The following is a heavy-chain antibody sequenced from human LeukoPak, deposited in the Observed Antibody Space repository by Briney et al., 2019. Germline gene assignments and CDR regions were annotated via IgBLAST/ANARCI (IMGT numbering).Heavy chain of an antibody. Sequence: PGGSLRLSCAASGFTFSSYAMSWVRQAPGKGLEWVSAISGSGGSTYYADSVKGRFTISRDNSKNTLYLQMNSLRAEDTAVYYCAKDRSSGQDLTWLDPWGQGTLVTVCS. V-gene: IGHV3-23*01. CDR1: GFTFSSYA. J-gene: IGHJ5*02. CDR2: ISGSGGST. D-gene: IGHD6-19*01. CDR3: AKDRSSGQDLTWLDP.